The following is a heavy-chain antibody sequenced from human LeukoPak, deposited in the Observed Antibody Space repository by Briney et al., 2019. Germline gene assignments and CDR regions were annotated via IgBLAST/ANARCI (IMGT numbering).Heavy chain of an antibody. V-gene: IGHV3-21*04. CDR2: ISSSSSYI. J-gene: IGHJ4*02. D-gene: IGHD6-19*01. CDR1: GFTFNTYS. Sequence: GGSLRLSCAASGFTFNTYSMNWVRQAPGKGLEWVSSISSSSSYIYYAGSVKGRFTISRDNSKNTLYLQMNSLRAEDTAVYYCAKDSGGNGWSLFDYWGQGTLVTVSS. CDR3: AKDSGGNGWSLFDY.